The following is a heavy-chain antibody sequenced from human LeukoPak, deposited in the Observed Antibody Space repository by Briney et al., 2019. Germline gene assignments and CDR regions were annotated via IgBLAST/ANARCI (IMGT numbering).Heavy chain of an antibody. V-gene: IGHV3-53*01. CDR1: GLIVSSNY. CDR2: IYSGGSI. Sequence: GGSLRLSCAASGLIVSSNYMTWVRQAPGKGLEWVSVIYSGGSIYYADSVKGRFTISRDNSRNTLYLQMNSLRAEDTVVYYCARALNGFDIWGPGTLVTVSS. J-gene: IGHJ3*02. CDR3: ARALNGFDI.